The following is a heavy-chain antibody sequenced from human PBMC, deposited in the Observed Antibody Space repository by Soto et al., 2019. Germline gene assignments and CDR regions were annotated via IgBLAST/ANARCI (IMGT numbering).Heavy chain of an antibody. J-gene: IGHJ4*02. V-gene: IGHV1-3*01. CDR2: INAGNGNT. D-gene: IGHD2-21*02. CDR3: ARSIVVVTALDY. CDR1: GGTFSSYA. Sequence: EASVKVSCKASGGTFSSYAINWVRQATGQGLEWMGWINAGNGNTKYSQKFQGRVTITRDTSASTAYMELSSLRSEDTAVYYCARSIVVVTALDYWGQGTLVTVSS.